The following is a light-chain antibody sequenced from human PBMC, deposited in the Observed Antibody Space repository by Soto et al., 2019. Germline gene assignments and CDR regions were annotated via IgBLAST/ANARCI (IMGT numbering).Light chain of an antibody. CDR1: STDVGAYNY. V-gene: IGLV2-14*01. CDR3: TSYSSSSPVL. J-gene: IGLJ2*01. Sequence: QSALTQPASVSGSLGQSITISCTGTSTDVGAYNYVSCYQQHPDKAPKLLIFEVTKRPSGVSGRFSGSKSGITASLSISGLQPEDEADYYCTSYSSSSPVLFGGGTKLTVL. CDR2: EVT.